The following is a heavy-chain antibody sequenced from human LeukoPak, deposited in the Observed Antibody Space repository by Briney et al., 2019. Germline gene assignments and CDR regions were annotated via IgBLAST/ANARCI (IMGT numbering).Heavy chain of an antibody. CDR3: ARGSLNFRIAAAGALVS. D-gene: IGHD6-13*01. CDR1: GGTFSSYA. V-gene: IGHV1-69*13. CDR2: INPIFGTA. Sequence: ASVKVSCKASGGTFSSYAISWVRQAPGQGLEWMGGINPIFGTANYAQKFQGRVTITADESTSTAYMELSSLRSEDTAVYYCARGSLNFRIAAAGALVSWGQGTLVTVSS. J-gene: IGHJ4*02.